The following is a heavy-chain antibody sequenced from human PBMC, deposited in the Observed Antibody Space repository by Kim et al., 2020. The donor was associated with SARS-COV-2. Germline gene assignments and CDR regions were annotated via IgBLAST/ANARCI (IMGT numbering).Heavy chain of an antibody. CDR3: ARESLIRGVIDVMDV. J-gene: IGHJ6*02. V-gene: IGHV3-53*01. D-gene: IGHD3-10*01. Sequence: DSVKGRFTISRDNSKNTLYLQMNRLRAEDTAVYYCARESLIRGVIDVMDVWGQGTTVTVSS.